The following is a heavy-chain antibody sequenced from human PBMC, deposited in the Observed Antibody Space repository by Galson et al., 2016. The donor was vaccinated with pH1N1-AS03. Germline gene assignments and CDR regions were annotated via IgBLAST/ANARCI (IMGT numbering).Heavy chain of an antibody. CDR1: GFTFSSYS. V-gene: IGHV3-21*01. Sequence: SLRLSCAASGFTFSSYSMNWVRQAPGKGLEWVSSISSSGNYKYYADSVKGRFTVSRDNAMNSLYLQMNSLRVEDTALYYCERTRSPDYYDSSTYRPDPFDIWGQGTMVTVSS. J-gene: IGHJ3*02. D-gene: IGHD3-22*01. CDR3: ERTRSPDYYDSSTYRPDPFDI. CDR2: ISSSGNYK.